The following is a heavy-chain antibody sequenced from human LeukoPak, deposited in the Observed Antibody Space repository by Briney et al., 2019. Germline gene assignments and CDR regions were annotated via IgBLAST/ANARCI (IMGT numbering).Heavy chain of an antibody. Sequence: GGSLRLSCAGAGFIFSAHSMNWVRQAPGKGLEWVSYISSSGSTIYYADSVKGRFTISRDNAKNSLYLQMNSLRAEDTAVYYCARDIAAYQIWGQGTLVTVSS. CDR1: GFIFSAHS. CDR3: ARDIAAYQI. CDR2: ISSSGSTI. J-gene: IGHJ4*02. D-gene: IGHD6-13*01. V-gene: IGHV3-48*04.